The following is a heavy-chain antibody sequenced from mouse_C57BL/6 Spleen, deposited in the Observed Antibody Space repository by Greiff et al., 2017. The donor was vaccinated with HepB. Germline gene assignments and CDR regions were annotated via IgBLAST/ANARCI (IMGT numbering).Heavy chain of an antibody. V-gene: IGHV1-62-2*01. Sequence: QVQLKQSGAELVKPGASVKLSCKASGYTFTEYTIHWVKQRSGQGLEWIGWFYPGSGSIKYNEKFKDKATLTADKSSSTVYMELSRLTSEDSAVYFCARHEEPSYYYGSSYDAMDYWGQGTSVTVSS. D-gene: IGHD1-1*01. CDR2: FYPGSGSI. CDR3: ARHEEPSYYYGSSYDAMDY. J-gene: IGHJ4*01. CDR1: GYTFTEYT.